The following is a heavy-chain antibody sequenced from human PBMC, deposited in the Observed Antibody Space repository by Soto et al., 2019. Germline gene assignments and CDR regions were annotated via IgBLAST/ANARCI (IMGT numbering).Heavy chain of an antibody. Sequence: ASVKVSCKASGYTFTSYAMHWVRQAPGQRLEWIGWINAGNGNTKYSQKFQGRVTITRDTSASTAYMELSSLRSEDTVVYYCGRDPGYSYGYNWGQGTLVTVSS. CDR3: GRDPGYSYGYN. J-gene: IGHJ4*02. CDR1: GYTFTSYA. D-gene: IGHD5-18*01. V-gene: IGHV1-3*01. CDR2: INAGNGNT.